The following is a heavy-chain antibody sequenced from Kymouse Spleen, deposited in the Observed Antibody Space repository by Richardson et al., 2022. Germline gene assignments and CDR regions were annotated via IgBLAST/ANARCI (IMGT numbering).Heavy chain of an antibody. V-gene: IGHV4-34*01. CDR2: INHSGST. J-gene: IGHJ6*02. D-gene: IGHD3-9*01. Sequence: QVQLQQWGAGLLKPSETLSLTCAVYGGSFSGYYWSWIRQPPGKGLEWIGEINHSGSTNYNPSLKSRVTISVDTSKNQFSLKLSSVTAADTAVYYCARGGYFDWLSYYYGMDVWGQGTTVTVSS. CDR3: ARGGYFDWLSYYYGMDV. CDR1: GGSFSGYY.